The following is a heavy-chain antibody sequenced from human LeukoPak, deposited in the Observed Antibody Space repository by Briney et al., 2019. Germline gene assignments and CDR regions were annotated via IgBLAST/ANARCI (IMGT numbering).Heavy chain of an antibody. J-gene: IGHJ4*02. CDR1: GFTFSSYD. Sequence: GGSLRLSCAASGFTFSSYDMHWVRQATGKGLEWVSAIGTAGDTYYPGSVKGRFTISRENAKNSLYLQMNSLRAGDTAVYYCARLAPFDYGDYGFDYWGQGTLVTVSS. CDR2: IGTAGDT. CDR3: ARLAPFDYGDYGFDY. D-gene: IGHD4-17*01. V-gene: IGHV3-13*01.